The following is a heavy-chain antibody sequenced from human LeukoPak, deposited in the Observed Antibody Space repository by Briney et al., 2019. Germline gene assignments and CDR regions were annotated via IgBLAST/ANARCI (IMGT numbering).Heavy chain of an antibody. Sequence: GALRLSCAASGFTFSSYSVNWVRQAPGKGLEWVSSISSSSSYIYYADSVKGRFTISRDNAKNSLYLQMNSLRAEDTAVYYCARGTANYYYYGMDVWGQGTTVTVSS. CDR2: ISSSSSYI. CDR1: GFTFSSYS. CDR3: ARGTANYYYYGMDV. J-gene: IGHJ6*02. V-gene: IGHV3-21*01. D-gene: IGHD2-21*02.